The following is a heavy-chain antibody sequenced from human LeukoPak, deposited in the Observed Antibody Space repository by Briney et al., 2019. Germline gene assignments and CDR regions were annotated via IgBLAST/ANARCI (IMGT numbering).Heavy chain of an antibody. D-gene: IGHD4-17*01. J-gene: IGHJ6*03. CDR1: GFTVSSNY. Sequence: PGGSLRLSCAASGFTVSSNYMSWVRQAPGKGLEWVSVIYSGGSTYYADSVKGRFTISRDNSKNTLYLQMNSLRAEDTAVYYCARSRNDDDYGDYTPDTYYYYYMDVWGKGTTVTVSS. CDR3: ARSRNDDDYGDYTPDTYYYYYMDV. V-gene: IGHV3-66*01. CDR2: IYSGGST.